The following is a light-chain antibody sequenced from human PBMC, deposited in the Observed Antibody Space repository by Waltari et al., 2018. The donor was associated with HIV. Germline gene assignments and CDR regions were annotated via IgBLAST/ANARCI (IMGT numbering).Light chain of an antibody. CDR2: KAS. CDR1: QSINTW. CDR3: QQYHTYRT. V-gene: IGKV1-5*03. J-gene: IGKJ1*01. Sequence: DIQMTQSPSTLSASVGDRVTITCRASQSINTWLAWYQQKPGKAPKILIYKASTLETGVPSRFSGSGSGPEFTLTISSLQPDDFATYYCQQYHTYRTFGQGTTLEL.